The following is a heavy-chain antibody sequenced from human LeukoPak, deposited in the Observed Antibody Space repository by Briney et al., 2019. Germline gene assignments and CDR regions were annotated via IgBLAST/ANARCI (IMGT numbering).Heavy chain of an antibody. D-gene: IGHD3-10*01. Sequence: GASVKVSCKASGYTFTVYYMHWVRQAPGQGLEWMGWINPNSGGTNYAQKFQGRVTMTRDTSISTAYMELSRLRSDDTAVYYCARDRGRVRGVIRHWFDPWGQGTLVTVSS. J-gene: IGHJ5*02. V-gene: IGHV1-2*02. CDR3: ARDRGRVRGVIRHWFDP. CDR2: INPNSGGT. CDR1: GYTFTVYY.